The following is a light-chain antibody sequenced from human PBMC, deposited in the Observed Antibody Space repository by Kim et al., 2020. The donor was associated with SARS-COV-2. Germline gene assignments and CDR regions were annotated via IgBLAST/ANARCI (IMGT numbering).Light chain of an antibody. J-gene: IGKJ1*01. CDR1: QSISSW. CDR2: KES. Sequence: DIQMTQSPSTLSASVGDRVTITCRASQSISSWLAWYQQKPGKAPKLLIYKESGLESGVPSRFSGSGSGTEFTLTIGSRKPDDFETYYCHQYNSYSRTFGEGTKVDIK. CDR3: HQYNSYSRT. V-gene: IGKV1-5*03.